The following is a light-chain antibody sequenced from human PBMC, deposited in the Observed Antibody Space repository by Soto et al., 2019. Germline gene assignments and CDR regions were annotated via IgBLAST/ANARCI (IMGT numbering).Light chain of an antibody. CDR1: QIIITS. Sequence: ELLLTQSPPPLFSFPGDRVTLSGRPSQIIITSLAWYQHRPGQAPRLLIYQTSIRAAGIPARFSASGTGTDFTLTISDVQPEDFAVYYCHQRQSWPRTFGQGTKVDI. V-gene: IGKV3-11*01. CDR3: HQRQSWPRT. J-gene: IGKJ1*01. CDR2: QTS.